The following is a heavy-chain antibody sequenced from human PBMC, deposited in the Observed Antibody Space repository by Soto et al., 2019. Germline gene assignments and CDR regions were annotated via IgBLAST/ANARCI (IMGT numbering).Heavy chain of an antibody. J-gene: IGHJ5*02. CDR2: INHSGST. CDR3: ERGPDIVVVPAASWFDP. D-gene: IGHD2-2*01. V-gene: IGHV4-34*01. CDR1: GGSFSCYY. Sequence: SETLSLSCAVYGGSFSCYYWSWIRQPPGKGLEWIGEINHSGSTNYNPSLKSRVTISVDTSKNQFSLKLSSVTAADTAVYYCERGPDIVVVPAASWFDPWGQGTLVTVSS.